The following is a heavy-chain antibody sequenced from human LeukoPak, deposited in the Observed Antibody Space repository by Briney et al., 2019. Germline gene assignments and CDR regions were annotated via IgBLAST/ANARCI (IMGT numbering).Heavy chain of an antibody. CDR1: GFTFDDYG. Sequence: PGGSLRLSCAASGFTFDDYGMSWVRQAPGKGLEWVSGIYWNGGSTGYADSVKGRFTISRDNAKNSLYLQMNSLRAEDTALYYCARALEDYGGTQGGAFDIWGQGTMVTVSS. CDR2: IYWNGGST. CDR3: ARALEDYGGTQGGAFDI. D-gene: IGHD4-23*01. V-gene: IGHV3-20*04. J-gene: IGHJ3*02.